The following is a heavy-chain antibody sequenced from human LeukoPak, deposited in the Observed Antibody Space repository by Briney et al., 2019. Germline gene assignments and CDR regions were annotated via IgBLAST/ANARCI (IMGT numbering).Heavy chain of an antibody. CDR2: IYYSGST. J-gene: IGHJ4*02. CDR1: GGSISSYY. D-gene: IGHD3-3*01. CDR3: ARHARGVFGVVTTYYFDY. Sequence: SGTLSPTCTVSGGSISSYYWSWIRQPPGKGLEWIGYIYYSGSTNYNPSLKSRVTISVDTSKNQFSLKLSSVTAADTAVYYCARHARGVFGVVTTYYFDYWGQGTLVTVSS. V-gene: IGHV4-59*08.